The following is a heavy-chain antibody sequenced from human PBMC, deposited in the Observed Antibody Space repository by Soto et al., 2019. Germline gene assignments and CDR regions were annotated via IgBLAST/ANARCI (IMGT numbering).Heavy chain of an antibody. CDR2: FDPEDGET. D-gene: IGHD6-6*01. V-gene: IGHV1-24*01. J-gene: IGHJ5*02. CDR3: ATAGSIASRGWFDP. CDR1: GYTLTELS. Sequence: ASVKVSCKVSGYTLTELSMHWVRQAPGKGLEWMGGFDPEDGETIYAQKFQGRVTMTEDTSTDTAYMELSSLRSEDTAVYYCATAGSIASRGWFDPWGQGTLVTVSS.